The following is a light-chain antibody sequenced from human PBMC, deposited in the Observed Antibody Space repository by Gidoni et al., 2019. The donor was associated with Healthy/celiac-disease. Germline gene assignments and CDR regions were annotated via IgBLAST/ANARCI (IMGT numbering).Light chain of an antibody. V-gene: IGLV3-1*01. CDR1: KLGDKY. Sequence: SYELTQPPSVSVSPGQTASITCPGDKLGDKYACWYQQKPGQSPVLVIYQDSKRPSGIPERCSGSNSGNTATLTISGTQAMDEADYYCQAWDSSTEVFGTGTKVTVL. CDR2: QDS. J-gene: IGLJ1*01. CDR3: QAWDSSTEV.